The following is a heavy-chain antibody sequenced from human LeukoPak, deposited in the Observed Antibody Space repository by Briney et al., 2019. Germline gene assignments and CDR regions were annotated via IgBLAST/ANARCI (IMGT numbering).Heavy chain of an antibody. Sequence: ASVKVSCKASGFTFSSYGISWVRQAPGQGLEWMGWISSSSGSTNYAQKFQDRVTMTTDKSTSTAYMELRSLRSDDTAVYYCAREHPHVGDLWNDYWGQGTPVTVSS. D-gene: IGHD3-10*01. V-gene: IGHV1-18*01. CDR2: ISSSSGST. J-gene: IGHJ4*02. CDR3: AREHPHVGDLWNDY. CDR1: GFTFSSYG.